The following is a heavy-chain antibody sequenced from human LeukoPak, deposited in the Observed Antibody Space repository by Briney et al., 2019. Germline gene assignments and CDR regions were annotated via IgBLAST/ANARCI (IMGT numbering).Heavy chain of an antibody. CDR2: SYHSGNT. Sequence: SETLSLTCAVSGDSISSSHWWSWVRQSPGKGLEWIGESYHSGNTNYNPSLKSRAAISLDKSSNQFSLRLPSVTPADPAMYFCAREEMPGKFDYWGQGTLVTVSS. J-gene: IGHJ4*02. D-gene: IGHD1-26*01. CDR3: AREEMPGKFDY. V-gene: IGHV4-4*02. CDR1: GDSISSSHW.